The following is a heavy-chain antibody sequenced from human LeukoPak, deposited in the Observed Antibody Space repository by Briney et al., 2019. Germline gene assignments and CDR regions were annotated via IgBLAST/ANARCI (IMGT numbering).Heavy chain of an antibody. D-gene: IGHD3-22*01. V-gene: IGHV1-69*01. CDR2: IIPTFGTA. Sequence: SVKVSCKASGGTFSSYAISWVRQAPGQGLEWMGGIIPTFGTANYAQKFQGRVTITADESTSTAYMELSSLRSEDTAVYYCARDEYYDSSGYYSYYYYYYMDVWGKGTTVTVSS. J-gene: IGHJ6*03. CDR1: GGTFSSYA. CDR3: ARDEYYDSSGYYSYYYYYYMDV.